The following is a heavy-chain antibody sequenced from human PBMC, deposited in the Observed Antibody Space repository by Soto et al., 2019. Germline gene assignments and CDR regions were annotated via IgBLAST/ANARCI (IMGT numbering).Heavy chain of an antibody. V-gene: IGHV3-72*01. CDR1: GLTFSGHS. J-gene: IGHJ4*02. CDR3: TTGPTMVRGIIKDY. CDR2: GRNRAYSYST. Sequence: PGGSLRLSCAASGLTFSGHSMSWVRQGPGKGLEWVGRGRNRAYSYSTEYAASVKGRFTISRDDSRNSAYLQMNSLKTEDTAVYYCTTGPTMVRGIIKDYWGQGTLVTVSS. D-gene: IGHD3-10*01.